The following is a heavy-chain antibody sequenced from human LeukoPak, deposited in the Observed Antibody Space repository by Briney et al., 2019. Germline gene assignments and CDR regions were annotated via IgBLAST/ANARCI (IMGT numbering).Heavy chain of an antibody. CDR2: IYAGDSDT. CDR1: GYRFTKSW. Sequence: GEPLKISCQRSGYRFTKSWIGWVRQLPGRGLEWLGIIYAGDSDTSYRPSYQGQVSISAGKSVSTVYLQWGSLKASDTDMYYCARQGANSGWYVDYWGQGTLVTVSS. D-gene: IGHD6-19*01. V-gene: IGHV5-51*01. J-gene: IGHJ4*02. CDR3: ARQGANSGWYVDY.